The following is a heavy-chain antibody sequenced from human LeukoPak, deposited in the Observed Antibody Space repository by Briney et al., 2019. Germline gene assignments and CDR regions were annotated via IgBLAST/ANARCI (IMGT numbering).Heavy chain of an antibody. V-gene: IGHV1-2*02. CDR1: GYTFTGYY. D-gene: IGHD7-27*01. CDR2: INPNSGGT. J-gene: IGHJ5*02. Sequence: ASVKVSCKASGYTFTGYYMHWVRQAPGQGLEWMGWINPNSGGTNYAQKFQGRVNMTRDTSISTAYMELSRLRSDDTAVYYCARGGDPRRENWFDPWGQGTLVTVSS. CDR3: ARGGDPRRENWFDP.